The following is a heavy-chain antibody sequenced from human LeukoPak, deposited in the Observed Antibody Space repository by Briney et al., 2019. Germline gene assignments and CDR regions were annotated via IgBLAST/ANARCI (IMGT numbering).Heavy chain of an antibody. J-gene: IGHJ4*02. V-gene: IGHV4-61*01. CDR1: GGSVSSGSYY. CDR2: IYYSGST. D-gene: IGHD6-19*01. Sequence: PSETLSLTCTVSGGSVSSGSYYWSWIRQPPGKGLEWIGYIYYSGSTNYNPSLKSRVTISVDTPKNQFSLKLSSVTAADTAVYYCARESIAVAAPFDYWGQGTLVTVSS. CDR3: ARESIAVAAPFDY.